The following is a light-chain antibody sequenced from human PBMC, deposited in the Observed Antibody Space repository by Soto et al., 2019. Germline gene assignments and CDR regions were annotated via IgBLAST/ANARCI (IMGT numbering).Light chain of an antibody. V-gene: IGKV3D-15*01. CDR1: QSVSSK. CDR2: GSY. J-gene: IGKJ1*01. CDR3: QQYNNWPLT. Sequence: EIVMTQSPATLSLSPGERATLSCRASQSVSSKLAWFQQKPGQAPRLLIYGSYTRATGIPARFSGSGSGTEVTLTISSLQSEDFAVYYCQQYNNWPLTFGQGTKVEIK.